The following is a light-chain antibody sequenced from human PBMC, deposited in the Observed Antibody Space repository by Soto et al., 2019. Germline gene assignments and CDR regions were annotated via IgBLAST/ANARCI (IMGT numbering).Light chain of an antibody. CDR3: QQYGSSLFT. CDR1: QSVSSKY. Sequence: DIVLTQSPGTLSLSPGERATLSCRASQSVSSKYLAWYQQKPGQPPRVLIYGTSIRATGVPERFSGGGSGTDFTLTITRLESEEFAVYYCQQYGSSLFTLGPGTKVDFK. V-gene: IGKV3-20*01. J-gene: IGKJ3*01. CDR2: GTS.